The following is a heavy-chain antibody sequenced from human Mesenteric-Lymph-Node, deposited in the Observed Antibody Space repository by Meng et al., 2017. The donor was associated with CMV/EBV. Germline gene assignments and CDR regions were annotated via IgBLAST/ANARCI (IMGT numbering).Heavy chain of an antibody. Sequence: SETLSLTCTVTGDTITHSYYWGWVRQSPGEGLEWLENIHYSGITYYNPSLKSRVTISVDTSKNQFSLKMSSVTAADTAVYYCARTGGVAEYFQTWGQGTLVTVSS. CDR1: GDTITHSYY. J-gene: IGHJ1*01. CDR2: IHYSGIT. V-gene: IGHV4-39*01. CDR3: ARTGGVAEYFQT. D-gene: IGHD2-15*01.